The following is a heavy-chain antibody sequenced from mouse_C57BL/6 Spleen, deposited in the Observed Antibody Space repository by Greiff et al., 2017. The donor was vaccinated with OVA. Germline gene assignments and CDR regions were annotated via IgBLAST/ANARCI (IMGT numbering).Heavy chain of an antibody. D-gene: IGHD1-3*01. Sequence: EVKLMESGGGLVKPGGSLKLSCAASGFTFSDYGMHWVRQAPEKGLEWVAYISSGSSTIYYADTVKGRFTISRDNAKNTLFLQMTSLRSEDTAMYYCARSHNYLYAMDYWGQGTSVTVSS. CDR3: ARSHNYLYAMDY. V-gene: IGHV5-17*01. J-gene: IGHJ4*01. CDR2: ISSGSSTI. CDR1: GFTFSDYG.